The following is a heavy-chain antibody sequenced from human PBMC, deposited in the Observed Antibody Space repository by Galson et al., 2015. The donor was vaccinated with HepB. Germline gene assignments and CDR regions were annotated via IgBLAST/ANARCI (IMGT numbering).Heavy chain of an antibody. CDR3: ARPQDNELHLRPLGY. J-gene: IGHJ4*02. CDR2: INPNSGGT. V-gene: IGHV1-2*06. Sequence: SVKVSCKASGYTFTGYHMHWVRQAPGQGLEWMGRINPNSGGTNYAQKFQGRVTMTRDTSISTAYMELSRLGSDDTAVYYCARPQDNELHLRPLGYWGQGTLVTVSS. D-gene: IGHD1-26*01. CDR1: GYTFTGYH.